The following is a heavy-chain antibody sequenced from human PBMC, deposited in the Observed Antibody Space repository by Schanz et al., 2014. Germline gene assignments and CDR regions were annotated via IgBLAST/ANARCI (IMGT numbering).Heavy chain of an antibody. D-gene: IGHD5-12*01. CDR3: AGAVATIRADSFDI. J-gene: IGHJ3*02. Sequence: QVQLVESGGGLVKPGGSLRLSCAASGFTFSDYYMSWIRQAPGKGLEWVAVIRYDGRNKNFVESVKGRFTISRDNSNNTVYLQMNTLRAEDTAVYYCAGAVATIRADSFDIWGQGTMVAVSS. CDR2: IRYDGRNK. V-gene: IGHV3-33*08. CDR1: GFTFSDYY.